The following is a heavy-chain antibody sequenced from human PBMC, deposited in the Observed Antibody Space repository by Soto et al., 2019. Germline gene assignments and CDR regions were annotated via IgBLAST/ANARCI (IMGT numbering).Heavy chain of an antibody. CDR3: ARDAAVPGESDRFDY. Sequence: ASVKVSCRASGYSFTDYHIHWVRQAPGQGLEWLGRINPKSGGTSTAQKFQGWVTMTTDTSISTASMELTRLTSDDTAIYYCARDAAVPGESDRFDYWGQGILVTVSS. V-gene: IGHV1-2*04. J-gene: IGHJ4*02. CDR2: INPKSGGT. CDR1: GYSFTDYH. D-gene: IGHD6-19*01.